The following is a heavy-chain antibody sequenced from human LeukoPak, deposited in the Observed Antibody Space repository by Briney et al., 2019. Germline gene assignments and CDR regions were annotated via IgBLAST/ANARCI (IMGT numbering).Heavy chain of an antibody. CDR2: IKQDGSEK. CDR3: ARLPLATARYYFDY. CDR1: GFTFSSYW. J-gene: IGHJ4*02. Sequence: GGSLRLSCAASGFTFSSYWMSWVRQAPGKGLEWVANIKQDGSEKYHVVSVKGRFTIARDNANNSLYLQINSLRAEDTAVYYCARLPLATARYYFDYWGQGTLVTVSS. D-gene: IGHD4-17*01. V-gene: IGHV3-7*01.